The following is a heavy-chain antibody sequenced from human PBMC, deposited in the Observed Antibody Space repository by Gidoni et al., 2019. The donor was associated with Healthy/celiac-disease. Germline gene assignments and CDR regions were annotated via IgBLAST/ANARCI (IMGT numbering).Heavy chain of an antibody. Sequence: QVQLQQWGAGLLKPSETLSLTCAVYGGSFSGYYWSWIRQPPGKGLEWIGEINHSGSTKYNPALKRRVTIAVDTSKNQFSLKLSAGTAADTAVYDCARVVSVAGWFDHWGQGTLVTV. D-gene: IGHD6-19*01. CDR1: GGSFSGYY. CDR2: INHSGST. V-gene: IGHV4-34*01. J-gene: IGHJ5*02. CDR3: ARVVSVAGWFDH.